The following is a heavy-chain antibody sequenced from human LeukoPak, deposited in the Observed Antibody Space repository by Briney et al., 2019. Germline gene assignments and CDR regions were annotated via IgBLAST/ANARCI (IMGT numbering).Heavy chain of an antibody. V-gene: IGHV3-74*01. D-gene: IGHD3-10*01. J-gene: IGHJ4*02. Sequence: GGSLRLSCAASGFTFSSYWMHWVRQAPGKGLVWVSRINSDGSSTSYADSVKGRFTISRDNAKNTLYLQMNSLRAEDTAVYYCARVSQPSPSLLWFGELFFPADDYWGQGTLVTVSS. CDR3: ARVSQPSPSLLWFGELFFPADDY. CDR2: INSDGSST. CDR1: GFTFSSYW.